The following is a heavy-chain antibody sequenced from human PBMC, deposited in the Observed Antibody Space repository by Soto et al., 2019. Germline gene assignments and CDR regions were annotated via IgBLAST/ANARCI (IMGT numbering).Heavy chain of an antibody. CDR3: ARAEQLRFLEWFPSNYYYYGMDV. V-gene: IGHV1-18*01. CDR1: DYTFTSYG. Sequence: ASVKVSCKASDYTFTSYGISWVRQAPGQGLEWMGWISAYNGDTNYAHKFQDRVTMTTDTSTTTAYMELRSLSSDDTAVYYCARAEQLRFLEWFPSNYYYYGMDVWGQGTTVTVYS. CDR2: ISAYNGDT. J-gene: IGHJ6*02. D-gene: IGHD3-3*01.